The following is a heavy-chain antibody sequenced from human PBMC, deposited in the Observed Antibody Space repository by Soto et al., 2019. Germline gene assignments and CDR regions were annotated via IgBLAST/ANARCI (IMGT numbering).Heavy chain of an antibody. CDR3: ARESDSSGYPGAFDI. V-gene: IGHV4-30-2*01. Sequence: SETLSLTCAVSGGSISSGGYSWSWIRQPPGKGLEWIGYIYHSGSTYYNPSLKSRVTISADRSKNQFSLKLSSVTAADTAVYYCARESDSSGYPGAFDIWGQGTMVTVSS. CDR2: IYHSGST. CDR1: GGSISSGGYS. D-gene: IGHD3-22*01. J-gene: IGHJ3*02.